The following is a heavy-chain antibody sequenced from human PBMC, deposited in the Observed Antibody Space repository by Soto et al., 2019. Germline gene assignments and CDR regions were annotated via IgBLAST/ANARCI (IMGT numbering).Heavy chain of an antibody. Sequence: QMQLEQSGPEVKKPGTSVKVSCKASGFTFTSSAFQWVRQARGQRLEWLGWIAVGSGYTNYAQRFQDRVTLTRDMSTATAYRELSRLTSEAPAMYYCAADATAWQQMVLSDYWGQGPLVTVSA. CDR1: GFTFTSSA. D-gene: IGHD2-8*01. V-gene: IGHV1-58*01. CDR2: IAVGSGYT. J-gene: IGHJ4*02. CDR3: AADATAWQQMVLSDY.